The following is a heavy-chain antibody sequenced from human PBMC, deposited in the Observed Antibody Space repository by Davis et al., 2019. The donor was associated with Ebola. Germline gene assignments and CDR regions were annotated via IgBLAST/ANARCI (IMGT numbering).Heavy chain of an antibody. J-gene: IGHJ6*02. CDR1: GFTFSSYS. V-gene: IGHV3-21*01. Sequence: GESLKISCAASGFTFSSYSMNWVRQAPGKGLEWVSSISSSSSYIYYADSVKGRFTISRDNAKNSLYLQMNSLRAEDTAVYYCARETPKNGMDVWGQGTTVTVSS. CDR3: ARETPKNGMDV. CDR2: ISSSSSYI.